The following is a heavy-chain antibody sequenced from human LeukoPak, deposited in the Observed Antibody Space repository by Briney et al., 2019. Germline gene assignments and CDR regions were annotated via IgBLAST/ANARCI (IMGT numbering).Heavy chain of an antibody. D-gene: IGHD5-18*01. J-gene: IGHJ3*02. CDR3: ARAAEWLPPADAFDI. CDR1: GGSISSGSYY. V-gene: IGHV4-61*02. Sequence: SETLSLTCTVSGGSISSGSYYWSWIRQPAGKGLEWIGRIYTSGSTNYNPSLKSRVTISVDTSKNQFSLKLSSVTAAETAVYYCARAAEWLPPADAFDIWGQGTMVTVSS. CDR2: IYTSGST.